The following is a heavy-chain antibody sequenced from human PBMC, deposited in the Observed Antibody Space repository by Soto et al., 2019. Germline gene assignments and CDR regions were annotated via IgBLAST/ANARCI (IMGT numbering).Heavy chain of an antibody. Sequence: ASVKVSCKASGYTFTSYAMHWVRQAPGQRLEWMGWINAGNGNTKYSQKFQGRVTITRDTSASTAYMELSSLRSEDTAVYYCARGPGTNGVSYYMDVWGKGTTVTVSS. D-gene: IGHD2-8*01. CDR2: INAGNGNT. V-gene: IGHV1-3*01. J-gene: IGHJ6*03. CDR1: GYTFTSYA. CDR3: ARGPGTNGVSYYMDV.